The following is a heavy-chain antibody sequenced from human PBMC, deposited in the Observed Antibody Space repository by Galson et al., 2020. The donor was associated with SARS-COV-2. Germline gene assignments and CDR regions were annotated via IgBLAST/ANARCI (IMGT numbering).Heavy chain of an antibody. J-gene: IGHJ3*02. CDR1: GGSINRQY. CDR3: ARGGSLGTSSFAFDI. D-gene: IGHD6-6*01. V-gene: IGHV4-59*03. Sequence: ETSETLSLTCTVSGGSINRQYWNWLRQPPGKGLEWIGYVYDSAVTNYNPSLKSRVSISLDTSKNQLSLNLSSVTAGDTAVYYCARGGSLGTSSFAFDIWGQGTMVRVSS. CDR2: VYDSAVT.